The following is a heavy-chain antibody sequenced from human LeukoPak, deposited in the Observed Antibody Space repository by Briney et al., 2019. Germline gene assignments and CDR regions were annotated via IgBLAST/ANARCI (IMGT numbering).Heavy chain of an antibody. D-gene: IGHD6-19*01. CDR1: GFIFSRYW. CDR2: INQDGSEN. J-gene: IGHJ5*02. CDR3: ARASAGIAVVGRFDP. V-gene: IGHV3-7*01. Sequence: QPGGSLRLSCAASGFIFSRYWMSWIRQAPGKGLEWVANINQDGSENYYVDSVKGRFTISRDNVKNSLYLQMNSLRAEDTAVFYCARASAGIAVVGRFDPWGQGTLVTVSS.